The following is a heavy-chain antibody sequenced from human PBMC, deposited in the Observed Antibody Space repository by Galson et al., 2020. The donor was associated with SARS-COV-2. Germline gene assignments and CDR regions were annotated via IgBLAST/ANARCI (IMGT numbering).Heavy chain of an antibody. CDR2: IIPIFGTA. J-gene: IGHJ4*02. Sequence: SVKVSCKASGGTFSSYAISWVRQAPAQGLEWLGGIIPIFGTANYAQKFQRSVTITADETTSTAYMELSSLRSEDTAVYYCAQGGWSTMIGGALKYFDYWGQGTLVTVSS. D-gene: IGHD3-22*01. CDR1: GGTFSSYA. V-gene: IGHV1-69*13. CDR3: AQGGWSTMIGGALKYFDY.